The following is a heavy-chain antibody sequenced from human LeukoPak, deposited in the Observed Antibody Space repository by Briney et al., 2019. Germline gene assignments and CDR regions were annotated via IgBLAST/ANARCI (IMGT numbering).Heavy chain of an antibody. J-gene: IGHJ4*02. V-gene: IGHV4-59*08. CDR3: ARRRGNSGYDSFDY. CDR2: IYYSGST. CDR1: GGSISSYY. D-gene: IGHD5-12*01. Sequence: PSETLSLTCTVSGGSISSYYWSWIRQPPGKGLEWIGYIYYSGSTNYNPSLKSRVTISVDTSKNQFSLKLSSVTAADTAVYYCARRRGNSGYDSFDYRGQGTLVTVSS.